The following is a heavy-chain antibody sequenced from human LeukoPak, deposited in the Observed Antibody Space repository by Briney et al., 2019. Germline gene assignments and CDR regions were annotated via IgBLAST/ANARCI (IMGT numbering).Heavy chain of an antibody. CDR1: VCTFSRYA. Sequence: SVTVSCKPSVCTFSRYAIRWVGPASGQGLEWMGMILPVFSTANYAQKVQGRFTITTDESTSTAYMELSSLRSEETAVDYCARVRDITTHYFFDYCGQGTLVTVSS. D-gene: IGHD3-3*01. V-gene: IGHV1-69*05. CDR3: ARVRDITTHYFFDY. J-gene: IGHJ4*02. CDR2: ILPVFSTA.